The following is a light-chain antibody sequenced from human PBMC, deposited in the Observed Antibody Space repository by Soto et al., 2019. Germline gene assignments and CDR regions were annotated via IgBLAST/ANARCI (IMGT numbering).Light chain of an antibody. CDR3: SSSTSRNTLA. CDR1: SSDVGGYNF. V-gene: IGLV2-14*01. Sequence: QSALTQPASVSGSPGQSITISCTGTSSDVGGYNFVSWYQQHPGKAPKLMIYEVTDRPSGVSNRFSGSKSGSTASLTISGLQAEDEADYYCSSSTSRNTLAFGGGTKLTVL. J-gene: IGLJ3*02. CDR2: EVT.